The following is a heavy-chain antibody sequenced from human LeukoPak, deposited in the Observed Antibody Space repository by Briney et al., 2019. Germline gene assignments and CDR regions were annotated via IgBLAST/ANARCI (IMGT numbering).Heavy chain of an antibody. J-gene: IGHJ4*02. Sequence: SETLSLTCTVSGGSISSYYWSWIRQPPGKGLEWIGYIYYSGSTNYNPSLKSRVTISVDTSKNQFSLKLSSVTAADTAVYYCARDMGYSSGWYYFDYSGQGTLVTVSS. CDR2: IYYSGST. CDR3: ARDMGYSSGWYYFDY. CDR1: GGSISSYY. V-gene: IGHV4-59*01. D-gene: IGHD6-19*01.